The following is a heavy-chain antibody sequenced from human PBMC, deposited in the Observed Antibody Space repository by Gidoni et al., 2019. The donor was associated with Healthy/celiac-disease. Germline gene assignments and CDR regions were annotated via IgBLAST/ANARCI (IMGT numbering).Heavy chain of an antibody. CDR1: AFTFSSYG. CDR2: ISYDGSNK. V-gene: IGHV3-30*18. J-gene: IGHJ4*02. D-gene: IGHD3-16*02. Sequence: QVQLVESGGGVVQPGRSLRLSCAASAFTFSSYGMHWVRQAPGKGLEWVAVISYDGSNKYYADSVKGRFTISRDNSKNTLYLQMNSLRAEDTAVYYCAKPIMGLHLGELSFFDYWGQGTLVTVSS. CDR3: AKPIMGLHLGELSFFDY.